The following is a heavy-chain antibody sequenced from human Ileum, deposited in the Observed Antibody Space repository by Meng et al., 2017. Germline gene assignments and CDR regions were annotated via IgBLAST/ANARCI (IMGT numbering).Heavy chain of an antibody. J-gene: IGHJ4*02. D-gene: IGHD1-14*01. Sequence: EVQLVESGGGWVHPGGSLRLACATSGVTVNINYMTWVRKAPGKGLEWVAVIDSDANTYYADSVKGRFTISRHHSENTLYLQMNSLRPEDTAVYYCASRPGAEAGPFDYWGQGTLVTVSS. V-gene: IGHV3-53*04. CDR1: GVTVNINY. CDR2: IDSDANT. CDR3: ASRPGAEAGPFDY.